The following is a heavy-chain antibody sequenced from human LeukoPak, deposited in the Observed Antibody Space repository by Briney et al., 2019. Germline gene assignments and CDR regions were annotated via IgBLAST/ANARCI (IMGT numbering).Heavy chain of an antibody. D-gene: IGHD2-15*01. CDR3: AREGRLLGAFDV. CDR1: GFTFSTYW. J-gene: IGHJ3*01. Sequence: GGSLRLSCAASGFTFSTYWMNWDRQAPGKGLEWVADIKPDGSHVSYVDSVKGRFSISRDNAQNSLYLQVSSLRAEDTAIYYCAREGRLLGAFDVWGQGTMVTVSS. V-gene: IGHV3-7*01. CDR2: IKPDGSHV.